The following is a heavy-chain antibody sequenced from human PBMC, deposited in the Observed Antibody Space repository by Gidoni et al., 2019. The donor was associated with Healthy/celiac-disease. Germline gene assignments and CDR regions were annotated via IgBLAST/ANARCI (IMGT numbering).Heavy chain of an antibody. CDR3: AKIREMATIRYYFDY. CDR2: ISYDGSNK. V-gene: IGHV3-30*18. D-gene: IGHD5-12*01. CDR1: GFTFSSYG. J-gene: IGHJ4*02. Sequence: QVQLVASGGGVVQPGRSLSLSCAASGFTFSSYGMHGVRQAPGKGLEWVAVISYDGSNKYYADSVKGRFTISRDNSKNTLYLQMNSLRAEDTAVYYCAKIREMATIRYYFDYWGQGTLVTVSS.